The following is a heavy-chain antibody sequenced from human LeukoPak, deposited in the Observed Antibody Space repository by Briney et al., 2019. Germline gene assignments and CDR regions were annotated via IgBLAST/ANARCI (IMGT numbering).Heavy chain of an antibody. V-gene: IGHV3-48*04. D-gene: IGHD6-13*01. CDR1: GFTFSTYS. Sequence: GGSLRLSCAASGFTFSTYSMNWVRQAPGKGLEWLSDINYSGSNIYYADSVKGRFTVSRDNAKNSLYLQMNSLRAEDTAVYYCARPSSDWPQPRPFDYWGQGTLVTVSS. CDR2: INYSGSNI. J-gene: IGHJ4*02. CDR3: ARPSSDWPQPRPFDY.